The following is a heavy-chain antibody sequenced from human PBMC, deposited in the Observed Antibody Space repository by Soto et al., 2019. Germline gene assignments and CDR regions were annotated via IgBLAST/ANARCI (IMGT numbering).Heavy chain of an antibody. CDR1: GGSFSGYY. Sequence: SETQSLSCAVYGGSFSGYYWSWIRQPPGKGLEWIGEINHSGSTNYNPSLKSRVTISVDTSKNQFSLKLSSVTAADTAVYYCARARYIGYYYYGMDVWGQGTTVTVSS. V-gene: IGHV4-34*01. D-gene: IGHD1-1*01. CDR2: INHSGST. J-gene: IGHJ6*02. CDR3: ARARYIGYYYYGMDV.